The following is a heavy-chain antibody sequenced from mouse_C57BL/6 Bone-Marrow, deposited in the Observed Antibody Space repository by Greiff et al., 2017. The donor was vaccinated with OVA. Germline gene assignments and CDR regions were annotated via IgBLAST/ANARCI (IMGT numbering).Heavy chain of an antibody. CDR3: ARRGFPFYAMDY. V-gene: IGHV5-12*01. CDR1: GFTFSDYY. Sequence: EVKVEESGGGLVQPGGSLKLSCAASGFTFSDYYMYWVRQTPEKRLEWVAYISNGGGSTYYPDTVKGRFTISRDNAKNTLYLQMSRLKSEDTAMYYCARRGFPFYAMDYWGQGTSVTVSS. J-gene: IGHJ4*01. CDR2: ISNGGGST.